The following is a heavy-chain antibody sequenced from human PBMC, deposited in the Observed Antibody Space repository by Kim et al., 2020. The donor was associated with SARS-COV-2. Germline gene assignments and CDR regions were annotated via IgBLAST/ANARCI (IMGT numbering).Heavy chain of an antibody. Sequence: GGSLRLSCAASGFTFSNYPMHWVRQAPDKGLEWVAVISYDGSNKYYADSVKGRFTISRDNSKNTLYLQMNSLRAEDTAVYYCARARSSGPIDYWGQGTLVTVSS. CDR2: ISYDGSNK. D-gene: IGHD6-19*01. J-gene: IGHJ4*02. CDR1: GFTFSNYP. CDR3: ARARSSGPIDY. V-gene: IGHV3-30*04.